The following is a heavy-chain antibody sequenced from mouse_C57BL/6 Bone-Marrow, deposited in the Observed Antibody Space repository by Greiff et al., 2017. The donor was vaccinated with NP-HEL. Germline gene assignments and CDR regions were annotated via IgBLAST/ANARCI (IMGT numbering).Heavy chain of an antibody. J-gene: IGHJ3*01. D-gene: IGHD2-5*01. V-gene: IGHV1-18*01. CDR3: AREDYYSNYGWFAY. CDR1: GYTFTDYN. CDR2: INPNNGGT. Sequence: EVQLQQSGPELVKPGASVKIPCKASGYTFTDYNMDWVKQSHGKSLEWIGDINPNNGGTIYNQKFKGKAILTVDKSSSTAYMELRSLTSEDTAVYYCAREDYYSNYGWFAYWGQGTLVTVSA.